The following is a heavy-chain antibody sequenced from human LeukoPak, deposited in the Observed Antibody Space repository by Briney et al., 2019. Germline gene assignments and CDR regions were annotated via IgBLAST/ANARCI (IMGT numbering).Heavy chain of an antibody. Sequence: GGSLRLSCSVSGFTFSTYIMHWVRQAPGKGLEYVSAISSNGDNTYYADSVKGRFTISRDNSKNTLYLQMSSLRANDTAVYYCVRGTGYWGQGTLVTVSS. CDR3: VRGTGY. V-gene: IGHV3-64D*06. CDR1: GFTFSTYI. J-gene: IGHJ4*02. CDR2: ISSNGDNT.